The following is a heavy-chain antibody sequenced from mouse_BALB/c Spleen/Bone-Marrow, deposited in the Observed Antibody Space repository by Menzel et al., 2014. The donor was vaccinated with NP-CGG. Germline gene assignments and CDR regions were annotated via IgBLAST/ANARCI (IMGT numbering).Heavy chain of an antibody. CDR1: GFTFSNYG. D-gene: IGHD2-4*01. Sequence: EVKLMESGGGLVQPGGSLKLSCAASGFTFSNYGMSWVRQTPDKRLVMIATLNVNGDTTYHPDSVKGRFTISRDNVKNTLYLQMSSLKSEDTAMYYCARGYDYSSWFAYWGQGTLVTVSA. V-gene: IGHV5-6-3*01. CDR3: ARGYDYSSWFAY. CDR2: LNVNGDTT. J-gene: IGHJ3*01.